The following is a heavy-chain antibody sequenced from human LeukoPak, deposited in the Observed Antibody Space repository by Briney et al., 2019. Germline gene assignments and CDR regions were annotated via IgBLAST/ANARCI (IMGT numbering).Heavy chain of an antibody. J-gene: IGHJ2*01. V-gene: IGHV4-59*01. Sequence: PSETLSLTCTVSGGSISSYYWSWIRQPPGKGLEWIGYIYYSGSTNYNPSLKSRVTISVDTSKNQFSLKLSSVTAADTAVYYCARDPGRTGVSQHWYFDLWGRGTLVTVSS. CDR1: GGSISSYY. D-gene: IGHD2-8*02. CDR2: IYYSGST. CDR3: ARDPGRTGVSQHWYFDL.